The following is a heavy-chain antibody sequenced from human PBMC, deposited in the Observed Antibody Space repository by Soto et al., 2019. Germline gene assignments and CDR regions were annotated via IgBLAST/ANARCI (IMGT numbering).Heavy chain of an antibody. CDR3: ARDRVAGIWGDAFDI. CDR1: GYNFTNHG. J-gene: IGHJ3*02. D-gene: IGHD3-16*01. Sequence: QVQLVQSGTEVKKPGASVKVSCKTSGYNFTNHGINWVLQAPGQGLEWMGWINPYNANTNYAQKLQGRVTMTTDTSTTTAYMDLRSLTSDDTAVYYCARDRVAGIWGDAFDIWGQGTVVTVSS. CDR2: INPYNANT. V-gene: IGHV1-18*04.